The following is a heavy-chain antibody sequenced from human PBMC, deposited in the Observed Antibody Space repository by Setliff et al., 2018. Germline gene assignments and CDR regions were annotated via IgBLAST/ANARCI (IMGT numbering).Heavy chain of an antibody. D-gene: IGHD3-3*01. CDR2: IYTSGST. J-gene: IGHJ4*02. CDR3: RFWSGYYKNDY. V-gene: IGHV4-4*07. Sequence: SETLSLTCTVSGGSISSSYYWSWIRQPAGKGLEWIGRIYTSGSTNYKPSLKGRVAMSVDTSKRQFSLKLTSVTAADMAVYYCRFWSGYYKNDYWAQGTLVTVSS. CDR1: GGSISSSYY.